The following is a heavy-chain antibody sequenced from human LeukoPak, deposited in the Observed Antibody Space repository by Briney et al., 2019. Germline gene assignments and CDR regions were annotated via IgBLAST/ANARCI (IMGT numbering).Heavy chain of an antibody. CDR1: GFTFSSYG. CDR2: ISYDGSNK. V-gene: IGHV3-30*19. D-gene: IGHD4-17*01. CDR3: ARELYGDYHFDY. Sequence: GGSLRLSCAASGFTFSSYGMHWVHQAPGKGLEWVAVISYDGSNKYYADSVKGRFTISRDNSKNTLYLQMNSLRAEDTAVYYCARELYGDYHFDYWGQGTLVTVSS. J-gene: IGHJ4*02.